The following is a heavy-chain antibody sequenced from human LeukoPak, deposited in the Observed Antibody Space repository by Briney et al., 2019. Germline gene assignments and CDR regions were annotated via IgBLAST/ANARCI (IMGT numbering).Heavy chain of an antibody. CDR2: INPNSGET. D-gene: IGHD3-10*01. Sequence: ASVKVSCKASGYTFTDYFMHWVRQAPGQGLEWMGWINPNSGETNYIQKFQGRVTMTRDTSIVTVYMELSRLTSDDTAMYFCTRGRGLRDGSETYLRDHWGQGTVVTVSS. CDR3: TRGRGLRDGSETYLRDH. V-gene: IGHV1-2*02. CDR1: GYTFTDYF. J-gene: IGHJ4*02.